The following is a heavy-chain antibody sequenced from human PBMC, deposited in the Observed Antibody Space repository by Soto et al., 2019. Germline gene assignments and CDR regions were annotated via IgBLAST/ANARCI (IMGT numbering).Heavy chain of an antibody. Sequence: PGGSLRLSCAASGFTFSNAWMNWVRQAPGKGLEWVGRIKSKTDGGTTDYAAPVKGRFTISREDSKNTLYLQMNSLKTEVTAVYYCTTDGVEDRVATIGYYFEYWGQGTLVAVAS. D-gene: IGHD5-12*01. CDR1: GFTFSNAW. CDR2: IKSKTDGGTT. V-gene: IGHV3-15*07. J-gene: IGHJ4*02. CDR3: TTDGVEDRVATIGYYFEY.